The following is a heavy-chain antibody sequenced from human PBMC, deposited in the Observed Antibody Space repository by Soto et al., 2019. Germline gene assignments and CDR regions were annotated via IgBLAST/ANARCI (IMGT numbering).Heavy chain of an antibody. J-gene: IGHJ2*01. CDR1: GDAISRHY. V-gene: IGHV4-59*11. CDR3: ARTYGGNSQFFDL. Sequence: QVQLQESGPGLVKPSETLSLTCSVSGDAISRHYWSWIRQPPGKGLEWLGIFFHTGTALYNPSLKSRVSMSVDTSKNQFSLRLTSVIPADTAVYFCARTYGGNSQFFDLWGRGTLVTVSS. CDR2: FFHTGTA. D-gene: IGHD4-17*01.